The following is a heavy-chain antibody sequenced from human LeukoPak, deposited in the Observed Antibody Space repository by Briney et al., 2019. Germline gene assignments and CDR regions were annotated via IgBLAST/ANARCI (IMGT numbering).Heavy chain of an antibody. CDR2: IIPIFGTA. J-gene: IGHJ4*02. D-gene: IGHD2-15*01. V-gene: IGHV1-69*01. Sequence: GSSVKVSCKASGGTFSSYAISWVRQAPGQGLEWMGGIIPIFGTANYAQKFQGRVTITADESTSTAYMELSSLRSEDTAVYYCAREQHDCSGGSCYSNFDYWGQGTLVTVSS. CDR1: GGTFSSYA. CDR3: AREQHDCSGGSCYSNFDY.